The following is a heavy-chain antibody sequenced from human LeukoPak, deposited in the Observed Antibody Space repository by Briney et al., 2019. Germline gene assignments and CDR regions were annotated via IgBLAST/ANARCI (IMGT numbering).Heavy chain of an antibody. J-gene: IGHJ4*02. Sequence: ARSWRFSCVASGLGFSSFAMHWFGKAPAKGLKGGAVISYDGNNKYYADSVKGRFTISRDNSKNTLYLQMNSLIPEDTAVYYCAREMNSGSWGSLDYWGQGTLVTVSS. CDR1: GLGFSSFA. CDR3: AREMNSGSWGSLDY. V-gene: IGHV3-30-3*01. CDR2: ISYDGNNK. D-gene: IGHD1-26*01.